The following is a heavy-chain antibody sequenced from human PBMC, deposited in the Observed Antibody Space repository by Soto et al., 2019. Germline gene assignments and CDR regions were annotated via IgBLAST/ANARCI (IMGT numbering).Heavy chain of an antibody. CDR2: IYYSGST. V-gene: IGHV4-59*01. D-gene: IGHD3-16*01. J-gene: IGHJ4*02. Sequence: PPDALSLTCTVSGVSISSDYWSWFLQPPGKGLEWIGYIYYSGSTNYNPSLKSRVTISVDTSKNQFSLKLSSVTAADTAVYYCAGGGVAGHFDYWGQGTLVTVSS. CDR3: AGGGVAGHFDY. CDR1: GVSISSDY.